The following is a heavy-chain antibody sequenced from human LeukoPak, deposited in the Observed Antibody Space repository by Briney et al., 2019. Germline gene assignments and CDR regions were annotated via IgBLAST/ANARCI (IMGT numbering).Heavy chain of an antibody. Sequence: GGSLRLSCAASGFTFSSYAMSWVRQAPGKGLEWVSAISGSGGSTYYADSVKGRFTISRDNSKNTLYLQMNSLRAEDTAVYYCAKDRGYSSSWDYGMDVWGQGTTVTVSS. D-gene: IGHD6-13*01. CDR3: AKDRGYSSSWDYGMDV. CDR2: ISGSGGST. CDR1: GFTFSSYA. J-gene: IGHJ6*02. V-gene: IGHV3-23*01.